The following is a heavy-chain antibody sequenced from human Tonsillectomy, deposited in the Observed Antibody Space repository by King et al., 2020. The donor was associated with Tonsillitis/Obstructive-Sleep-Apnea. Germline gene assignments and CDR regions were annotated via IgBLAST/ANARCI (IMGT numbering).Heavy chain of an antibody. D-gene: IGHD3-10*02. CDR2: INTNTGNP. CDR1: GYTFTSYA. Sequence: VQLVESGSELKKPGASVKVSCKASGYTFTSYAMNWVRQAPGQGLEGMGWINTNTGNPTYAQGFTGRFVFSLDTSVSTAYLQISSLKAEDTAVYYCARALVFDAYYYYYTMDVWGKGTTVTVSS. V-gene: IGHV7-4-1*02. J-gene: IGHJ6*03. CDR3: ARALVFDAYYYYYTMDV.